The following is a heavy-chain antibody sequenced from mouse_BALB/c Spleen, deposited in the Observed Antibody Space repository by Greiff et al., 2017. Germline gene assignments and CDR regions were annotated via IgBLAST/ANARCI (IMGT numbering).Heavy chain of an antibody. D-gene: IGHD1-1*01. Sequence: DVKLVESGGGLVQPGGSRKLSCAASGFTFSSFGMHWVRQAPEKGLEWVAYISSGSSTIYYADTVKGRFTISRDNPKNTLFLQMTSLRSEDTAMYYCARGPVVADYWGQGTTLTVSS. J-gene: IGHJ2*01. CDR1: GFTFSSFG. CDR2: ISSGSSTI. CDR3: ARGPVVADY. V-gene: IGHV5-17*02.